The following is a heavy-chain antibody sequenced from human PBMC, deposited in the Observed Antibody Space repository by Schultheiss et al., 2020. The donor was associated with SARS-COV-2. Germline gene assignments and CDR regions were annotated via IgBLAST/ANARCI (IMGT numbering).Heavy chain of an antibody. CDR3: VQGYYFDY. J-gene: IGHJ4*02. D-gene: IGHD6-6*01. CDR2: IGTTGDT. CDR1: GFTFSTYD. V-gene: IGHV3-13*01. Sequence: GESLKISCAASGFTFSTYDMHWVRQVIGKGLEWVSSIGTTGDTYYAGSVKGRFTISRDNSMNTLFLLMNSPRVEDTAVYYCVQGYYFDYWGQGTLVTVSS.